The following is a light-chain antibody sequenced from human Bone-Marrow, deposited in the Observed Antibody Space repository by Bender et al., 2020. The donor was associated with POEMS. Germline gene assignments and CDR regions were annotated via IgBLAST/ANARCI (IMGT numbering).Light chain of an antibody. V-gene: IGLV2-8*01. CDR2: EVN. CDR1: SSDVGRFDY. J-gene: IGLJ1*01. Sequence: QSALTQPPSASGSPGQSVTISCTGTSSDVGRFDYVSWYQQHPGKAPKLMIYEVNKRPSGVPARFSGSKSGNTASLTVSGLQAEDEADYYCNSYTGIWSVFGTGTKVTVL. CDR3: NSYTGIWSV.